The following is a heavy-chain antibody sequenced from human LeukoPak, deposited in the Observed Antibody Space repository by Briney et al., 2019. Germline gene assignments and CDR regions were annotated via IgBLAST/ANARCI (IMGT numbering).Heavy chain of an antibody. J-gene: IGHJ6*02. Sequence: SETLSLTCTVSGGSISSSSYYWGWIRQPPGKGLEWIGSIYYSGSTYYNPSLKSRVTISVDTSKNQFSLKLSSVTAADTAVYYCARGAMVAATRSFYYGMDIWGQGTTVTVSS. CDR2: IYYSGST. CDR3: ARGAMVAATRSFYYGMDI. D-gene: IGHD2-15*01. CDR1: GGSISSSSYY. V-gene: IGHV4-39*01.